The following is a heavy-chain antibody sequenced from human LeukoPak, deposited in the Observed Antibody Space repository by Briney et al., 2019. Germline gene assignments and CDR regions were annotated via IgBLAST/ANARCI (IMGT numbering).Heavy chain of an antibody. J-gene: IGHJ4*02. Sequence: SETLSLTCSVSGDSTSTYYWSWIRQPPGKAPEWIGYVYYGGSTDYNPSLKSRVTISVDTSRRQFSLNLTSVTAADTAVYYCSASKELWLRGLFDFWGQGTLVTASS. CDR2: VYYGGST. D-gene: IGHD5-18*01. CDR1: GDSTSTYY. V-gene: IGHV4-59*01. CDR3: SASKELWLRGLFDF.